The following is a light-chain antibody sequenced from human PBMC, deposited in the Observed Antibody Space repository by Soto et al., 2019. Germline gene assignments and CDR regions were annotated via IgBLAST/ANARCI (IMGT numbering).Light chain of an antibody. CDR1: QSVSNNY. J-gene: IGKJ1*01. Sequence: IALAKSPGTLSLSPAERATFFCRASQSVSNNYLAWYQQKPGQAPRLLIYGASNRATGIPDRFSGSGSGTDFTLTISRLEPEDFAVYYCQQYGSSGTFGQGTKVDI. V-gene: IGKV3-20*01. CDR3: QQYGSSGT. CDR2: GAS.